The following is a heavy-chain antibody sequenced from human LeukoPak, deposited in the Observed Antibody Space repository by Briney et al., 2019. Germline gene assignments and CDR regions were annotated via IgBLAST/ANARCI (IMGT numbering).Heavy chain of an antibody. Sequence: SETLSLTCTVSGHSISSDYYWGWIRQPPGKGLEWIGSIFHSGSTYYNPSLKSRVTISLDTSKSQFSLKLTSVTAADTAVYYCARKQGGQLVNTRRWFDPWGQGTLVTVSS. D-gene: IGHD6-13*01. V-gene: IGHV4-38-2*02. CDR3: ARKQGGQLVNTRRWFDP. CDR2: IFHSGST. CDR1: GHSISSDYY. J-gene: IGHJ5*02.